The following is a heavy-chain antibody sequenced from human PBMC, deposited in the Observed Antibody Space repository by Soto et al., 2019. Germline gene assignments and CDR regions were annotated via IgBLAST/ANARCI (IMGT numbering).Heavy chain of an antibody. D-gene: IGHD5-18*01. CDR1: GYTFTSYA. Sequence: ASVKVSCKASGYTFTSYAMHWVRQAPGQRLEWMGWINAGNGNTKYSQKFQGRVTITRDTSASTAYMELSSLRSEDTAVYYCARLVDTAIGYGMDVWGQGTTVTVSS. CDR2: INAGNGNT. J-gene: IGHJ6*02. V-gene: IGHV1-3*01. CDR3: ARLVDTAIGYGMDV.